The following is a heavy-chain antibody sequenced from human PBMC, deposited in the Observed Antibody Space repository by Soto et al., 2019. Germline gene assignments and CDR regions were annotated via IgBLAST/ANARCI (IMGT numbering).Heavy chain of an antibody. J-gene: IGHJ6*02. D-gene: IGHD3-3*01. CDR2: INPSSGNT. CDR3: AREGIIFSGVIVFDGMDV. CDR1: GYSFTRHD. Sequence: QVQLVQSGAEVKKPGASVKVSCKASGYSFTRHDINWVRQAPGQGLVWMGWINPSSGNTGYAQRLLGRLTMTTDTSTSTAFMELSGLQSADPSIYSCAREGIIFSGVIVFDGMDVWGQGTTVTVPS. V-gene: IGHV1-8*01.